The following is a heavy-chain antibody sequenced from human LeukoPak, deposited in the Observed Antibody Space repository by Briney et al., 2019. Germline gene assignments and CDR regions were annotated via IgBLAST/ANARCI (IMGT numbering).Heavy chain of an antibody. J-gene: IGHJ4*02. D-gene: IGHD3-3*01. Sequence: SETLSLTCTVSGCSISSSSYYWGWIRRPPGKGLEWIGRIYYSGSTYYNPSLKSRVTISVDTSKNQFSLKLSSVTAADTAVYYCFQGDFWSGYDYWGQGTLVTVSS. CDR1: GCSISSSSYY. CDR3: FQGDFWSGYDY. CDR2: IYYSGST. V-gene: IGHV4-39*07.